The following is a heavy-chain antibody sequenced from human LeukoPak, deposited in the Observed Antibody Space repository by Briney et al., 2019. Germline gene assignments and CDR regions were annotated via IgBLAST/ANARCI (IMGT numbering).Heavy chain of an antibody. CDR2: ISYDGSNK. CDR3: AKGWYYGSGNSFAYFQH. CDR1: RFTFSSFG. V-gene: IGHV3-30*18. Sequence: GGSLRLSCAASRFTFSSFGMHWLRQAPGKGPEWVADISYDGSNKYYADSVKGRFTITRYKSTNKLYLKMNSLRAEDTAVYYCAKGWYYGSGNSFAYFQHWGQGTVATVSS. J-gene: IGHJ1*01. D-gene: IGHD3-10*01.